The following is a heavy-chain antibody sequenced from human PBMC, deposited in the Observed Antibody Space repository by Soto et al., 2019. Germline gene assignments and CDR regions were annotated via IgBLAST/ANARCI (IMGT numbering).Heavy chain of an antibody. V-gene: IGHV1-46*01. D-gene: IGHD6-13*01. J-gene: IGHJ6*02. CDR3: ARDRRTTWFRTGMDV. CDR1: GDTFTDYY. CDR2: IRPTGDFT. Sequence: GASFKVTFKASGDTFTDYYIHWGRQAPGQGLEWMGVIRPTGDFTNYAQKFQGRVTMTRDTSTSTVYMVLSSLKSEDTAVYYCARDRRTTWFRTGMDVWGQGTTVTVSS.